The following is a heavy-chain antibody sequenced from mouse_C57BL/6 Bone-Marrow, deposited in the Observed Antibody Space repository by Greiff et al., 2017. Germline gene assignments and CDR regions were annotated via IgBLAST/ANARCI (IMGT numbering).Heavy chain of an antibody. Sequence: QVQLQQPGAELVRPGSSVKLSCKASGYTFTSYWMDWVKQRPGQGLEWIGNIYPSDSETHYNQKFKDKATLTVDKSSSTAYMQLSSLTSEDSAVYYGARRYYGSSYWYFDVWGTGTTVTVSS. CDR3: ARRYYGSSYWYFDV. CDR1: GYTFTSYW. J-gene: IGHJ1*03. CDR2: IYPSDSET. D-gene: IGHD1-1*01. V-gene: IGHV1-61*01.